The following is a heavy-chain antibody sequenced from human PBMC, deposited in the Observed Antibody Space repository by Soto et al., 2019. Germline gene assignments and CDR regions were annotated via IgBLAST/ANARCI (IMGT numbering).Heavy chain of an antibody. CDR3: ARAGVATTDYYYYYGMDV. Sequence: VSGGSISSYYWSWIRQPPGKGLEWIGYIYYSGSTNYNPSLKSRVTISVDTSKNQFSLKLSSVTAADTAVYYCARAGVATTDYYYYYGMDVWGQGTTVTVSS. D-gene: IGHD1-26*01. CDR1: GGSISSYY. V-gene: IGHV4-59*01. J-gene: IGHJ6*02. CDR2: IYYSGST.